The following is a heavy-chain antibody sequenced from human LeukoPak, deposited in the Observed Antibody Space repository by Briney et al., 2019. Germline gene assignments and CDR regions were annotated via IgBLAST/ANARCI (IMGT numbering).Heavy chain of an antibody. CDR3: ARDRGTVGYSGSYSY. J-gene: IGHJ4*02. CDR1: GGTFSSYA. Sequence: SVKVSCKASGGTFSSYAISWVRQAPGQGLEWMGRIIPILGIANYAQKFQGRVTITADKSTSTAHMELSSLRSEDTAVYYCARDRGTVGYSGSYSYWGQGTLVTVSS. CDR2: IIPILGIA. D-gene: IGHD1-26*01. V-gene: IGHV1-69*04.